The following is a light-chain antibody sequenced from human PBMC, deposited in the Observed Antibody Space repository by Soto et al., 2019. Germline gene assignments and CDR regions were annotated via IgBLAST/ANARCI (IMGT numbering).Light chain of an antibody. V-gene: IGKV3D-20*02. CDR2: GAS. J-gene: IGKJ4*01. CDR3: QQRSNWPPLT. CDR1: QVIGSRY. Sequence: EIVMTQSPGTLSLSPGERATISCRASQVIGSRYLAWYHQKSGQAPRLLIYGASSRATGIPDRFSGSGSGTDFTLTISSLEPEDFAVYYCQQRSNWPPLTFGGGTKVDIK.